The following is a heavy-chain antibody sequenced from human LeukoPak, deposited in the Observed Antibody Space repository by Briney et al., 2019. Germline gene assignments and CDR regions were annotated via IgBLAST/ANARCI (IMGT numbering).Heavy chain of an antibody. V-gene: IGHV2-70*11. J-gene: IGHJ4*02. CDR2: IDWDDDK. CDR1: GFSLSTSGMS. D-gene: IGHD3-10*01. Sequence: SGPALVKPTQTLTLTCTFSGFSLSTSGMSVTWIRQPPGKALEWLARIDWDDDKYYSTSLKTRLTISKDTSKNQVALTMTNMDPVDTATYYCARGSGSFSPFDYWGQGTLVTVSS. CDR3: ARGSGSFSPFDY.